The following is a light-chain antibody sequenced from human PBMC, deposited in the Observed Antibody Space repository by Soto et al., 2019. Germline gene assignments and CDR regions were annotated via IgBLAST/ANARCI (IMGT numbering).Light chain of an antibody. CDR3: QHYGSSPQT. J-gene: IGKJ1*01. Sequence: EIVLTQSPDTLSLSLGERASLSCRASQSVSSSYLAWYQQKPGQAPRLLIYDASSRATGIPDRFSASGSGTDFTLTISRLEPEDFAVYYCQHYGSSPQTFGQGTKVEIK. V-gene: IGKV3-20*01. CDR2: DAS. CDR1: QSVSSSY.